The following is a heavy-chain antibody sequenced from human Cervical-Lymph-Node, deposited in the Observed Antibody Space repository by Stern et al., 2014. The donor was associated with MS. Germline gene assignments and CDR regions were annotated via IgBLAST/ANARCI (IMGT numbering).Heavy chain of an antibody. V-gene: IGHV5-51*01. J-gene: IGHJ4*02. CDR1: GYTFTSYW. Sequence: QLVQSGPEVKRPGESLTISCQASGYTFTSYWIGWVRPMPGKGLEWIAIIFPGGSDIRYSPSFPGQVTISADKSSSTAYLQWNNLKASDTAIYYCARQRYFDYWGQGTLVTVSS. CDR2: IFPGGSDI. CDR3: ARQRYFDY.